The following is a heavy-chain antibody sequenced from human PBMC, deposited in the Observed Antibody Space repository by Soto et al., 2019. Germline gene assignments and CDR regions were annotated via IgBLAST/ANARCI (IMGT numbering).Heavy chain of an antibody. V-gene: IGHV2-5*02. CDR3: AHRPRGFTYLFDY. D-gene: IGHD2-2*02. CDR2: LYWDDDE. CDR1: GFALSTRGVG. J-gene: IGHJ4*02. Sequence: QITLNESGPTLVKPTQTLTLTCTFSGFALSTRGVGVGWIRQPPGKALEWLALLYWDDDERYSPSLISRLSITKDTSKTQVFLTMTNVDPVDTATYYCAHRPRGFTYLFDYWGQGTLVTVSS.